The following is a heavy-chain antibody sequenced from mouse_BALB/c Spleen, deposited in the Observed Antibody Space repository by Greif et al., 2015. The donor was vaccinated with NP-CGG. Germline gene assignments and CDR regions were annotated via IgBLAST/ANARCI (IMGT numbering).Heavy chain of an antibody. V-gene: IGHV3-6*02. J-gene: IGHJ2*01. CDR2: ISYDGSN. D-gene: IGHD4-1*01. CDR3: ASVGTPFDY. CDR1: GYSITSGYY. Sequence: EVKLMESGPGLVKPSQSLSLTCSVTGYSITSGYYWNWIRQFPGNKLEWMGYISYDGSNNYNPSLKNRISITRDTSKNQFFLKLNSVTTEDTATEYCASVGTPFDYWGQGTTLTVSS.